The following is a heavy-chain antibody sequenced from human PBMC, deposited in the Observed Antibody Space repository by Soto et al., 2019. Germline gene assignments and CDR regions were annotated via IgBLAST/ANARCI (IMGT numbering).Heavy chain of an antibody. J-gene: IGHJ3*02. Sequence: ASVKVSCKASGYTFTSYDINWVRQATGQGLEWMGWMNPNSGNTGYAQKFQGRVTMTRNTSISTAYMELSSLRSEDTAVYYWARCYDTELGAFDIWGKGTMVTVSS. CDR1: GYTFTSYD. D-gene: IGHD3-22*01. V-gene: IGHV1-8*01. CDR2: MNPNSGNT. CDR3: ARCYDTELGAFDI.